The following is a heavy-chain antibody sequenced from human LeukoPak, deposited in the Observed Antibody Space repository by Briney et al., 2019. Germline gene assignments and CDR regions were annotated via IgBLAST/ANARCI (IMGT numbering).Heavy chain of an antibody. CDR1: GFTFSSYS. D-gene: IGHD3-22*01. CDR2: ISSSSSYI. CDR3: ASFPPIYDSSGDSFDY. V-gene: IGHV3-21*01. J-gene: IGHJ4*02. Sequence: GGSLRLSCAASGFTFSSYSMTWVRQAPGKGLEWVSSISSSSSYIYYADSVKGRFTISRDNAKNSLYLQMNSLRAEDTAVYYCASFPPIYDSSGDSFDYWGQGTLVTVSS.